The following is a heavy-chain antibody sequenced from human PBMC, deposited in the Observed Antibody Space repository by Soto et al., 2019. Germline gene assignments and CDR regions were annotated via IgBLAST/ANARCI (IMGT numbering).Heavy chain of an antibody. CDR3: AKDAAYYFDY. V-gene: IGHV3-53*05. D-gene: IGHD6-25*01. J-gene: IGHJ4*02. CDR2: LYSGGTAT. Sequence: GGSLRLSCAASGFSISDNYMTWVRQAPGKGLEWVSVLYSGGTATSYADSVKGRFTVSRDNARNSLYLRMSSLRPEDTALYYCAKDAAYYFDYWGQGTLVTVSS. CDR1: GFSISDNY.